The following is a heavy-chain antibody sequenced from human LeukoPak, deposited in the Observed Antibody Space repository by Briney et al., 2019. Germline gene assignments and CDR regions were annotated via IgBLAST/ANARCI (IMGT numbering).Heavy chain of an antibody. CDR1: GFIFSDYY. Sequence: GGSLRLSCAASGFIFSDYYMSWIRQAPGKGLEWVSYISSSASTIYYADSVKGRFTISRDNAKNSLYLQMNSLRAEDTAVYYCARGRRGSYRLFDYWGQGTLVTVSS. CDR3: ARGRRGSYRLFDY. CDR2: ISSSASTI. V-gene: IGHV3-11*01. J-gene: IGHJ4*02. D-gene: IGHD1-26*01.